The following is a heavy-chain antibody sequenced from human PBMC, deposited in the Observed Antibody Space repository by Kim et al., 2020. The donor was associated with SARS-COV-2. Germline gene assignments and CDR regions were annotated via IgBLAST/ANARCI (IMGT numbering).Heavy chain of an antibody. CDR3: ATYVTSTANFDF. V-gene: IGHV4-39*01. J-gene: IGHJ4*02. CDR1: GGSIASNSYY. D-gene: IGHD5-18*01. Sequence: SETLSLTCAVSGGSIASNSYYWAWIRQPPGKGLEWIGSIYYSGNTYYNPSLKSRVTISVDTSKNQFSLKLSSVTAADTAVYSCATYVTSTANFDFWGRGTLVTVSS. CDR2: IYYSGNT.